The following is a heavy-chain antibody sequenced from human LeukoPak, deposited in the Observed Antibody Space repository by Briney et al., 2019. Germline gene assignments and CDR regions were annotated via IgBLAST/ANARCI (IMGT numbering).Heavy chain of an antibody. CDR1: VYTFTSYY. Sequence: ASVKVSCKASVYTFTSYYMHWVRQAPGQGLEWMGITNPSGGSTSYAQKFQGRVTMTRDTSISTAYMELSRLRSDDTAVYYGARVYNDPGNYYSYWGQGTLVTVSS. CDR2: TNPSGGST. D-gene: IGHD3-10*01. CDR3: ARVYNDPGNYYSY. J-gene: IGHJ4*02. V-gene: IGHV1-46*01.